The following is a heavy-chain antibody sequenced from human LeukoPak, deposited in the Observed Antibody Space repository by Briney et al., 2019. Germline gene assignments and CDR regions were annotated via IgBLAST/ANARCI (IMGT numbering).Heavy chain of an antibody. Sequence: PSETLSLTCAVYGGSFSGYYWSWIRQPPGKGLEWIGEINHSGSTNYNPSLKSRVTISVDTSKNQFSLKLRSVTAADTAVYYRARGLADSGGGSHDWFDPWGQGTLVTVSS. CDR3: ARGLADSGGGSHDWFDP. J-gene: IGHJ5*02. V-gene: IGHV4-34*01. CDR1: GGSFSGYY. CDR2: INHSGST. D-gene: IGHD2-15*01.